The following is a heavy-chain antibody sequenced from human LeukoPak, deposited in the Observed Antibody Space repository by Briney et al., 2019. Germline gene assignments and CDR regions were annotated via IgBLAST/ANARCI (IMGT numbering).Heavy chain of an antibody. J-gene: IGHJ4*02. Sequence: GGSLRLSCAASGFTFSSRWMSWVRQAPGKGLEWVANIKQDGSEKYYVDSVKGRFTISRDNAKNSLYLQMNSLRAEDTTVYYCARVGGQLALDYWGQGTLVTVSS. V-gene: IGHV3-7*01. CDR3: ARVGGQLALDY. CDR1: GFTFSSRW. CDR2: IKQDGSEK. D-gene: IGHD6-6*01.